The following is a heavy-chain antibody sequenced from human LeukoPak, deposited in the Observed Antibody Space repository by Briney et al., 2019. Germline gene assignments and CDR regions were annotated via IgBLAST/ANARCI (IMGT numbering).Heavy chain of an antibody. J-gene: IGHJ6*03. CDR1: GFTFSQYW. CDR3: ARSGRGVDSFYFYMDV. Sequence: GGSLRLSCAASGFTFSQYWMSWVGQAPGKGLEWVANIKPDGGEKQDGSEKNYVDSVKGRFTISRDNAKNSLYLQMNSLRAEDTAVYYCARSGRGVDSFYFYMDVWGKGTTVTVSS. CDR2: IKPDGGEKQDGSEK. D-gene: IGHD3-10*01. V-gene: IGHV3-7*01.